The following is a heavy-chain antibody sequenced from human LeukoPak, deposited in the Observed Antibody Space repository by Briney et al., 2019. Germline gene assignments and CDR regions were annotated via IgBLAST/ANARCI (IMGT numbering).Heavy chain of an antibody. CDR1: GFTFSSYG. D-gene: IGHD3-10*01. J-gene: IGHJ4*02. CDR3: ARDWARRGYFDY. V-gene: IGHV3-33*01. CDR2: IWYDGSNK. Sequence: GGSLRLYCAASGFTFSSYGMHWVRQAPGKGLEWVAVIWYDGSNKYYADSVKGRFTISRDNSKNTLYLQMNSLRAEDTAVYYCARDWARRGYFDYWGQGTLVTVSS.